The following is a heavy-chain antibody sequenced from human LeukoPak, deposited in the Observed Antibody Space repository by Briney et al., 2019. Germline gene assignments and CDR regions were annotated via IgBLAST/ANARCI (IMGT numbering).Heavy chain of an antibody. V-gene: IGHV4-39*01. CDR3: ARHLYCSSTSCHYYYYYYGMDV. CDR2: IYYSGST. Sequence: SETLSLTCAVSGGSISSYYWGWIRQPPGKGLEWIGSIYYSGSTYYNPSLKSRVTISVDTSKNQFSLKLSSVAAADTAVYYCARHLYCSSTSCHYYYYYYGMDVWGQGTTVTVSS. D-gene: IGHD2-2*01. J-gene: IGHJ6*02. CDR1: GGSISSYY.